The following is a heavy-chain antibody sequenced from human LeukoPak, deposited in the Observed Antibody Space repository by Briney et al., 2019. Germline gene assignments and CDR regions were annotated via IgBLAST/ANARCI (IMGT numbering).Heavy chain of an antibody. Sequence: GGSLRLSCAASGFTFDDYAMHWVRQAPGKGLEWVSHISWNGGTIGYADSVKGRFTISRDNAKNSLYLQMNSPRAEDTALYYCAKGSYGSGSYSDYWGQGTLSPSPQ. CDR2: ISWNGGTI. D-gene: IGHD3-10*01. V-gene: IGHV3-9*01. CDR1: GFTFDDYA. CDR3: AKGSYGSGSYSDY. J-gene: IGHJ4*02.